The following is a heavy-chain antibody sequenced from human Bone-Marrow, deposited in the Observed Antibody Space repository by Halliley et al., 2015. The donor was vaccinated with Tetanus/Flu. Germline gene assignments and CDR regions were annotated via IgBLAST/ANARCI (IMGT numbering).Heavy chain of an antibody. Sequence: SLRLSCAASEFTFSSHGMSWVRQAPGKGLEWVSSVSGSGSIREYAESVKGRFTISRDNSKNTLYLQMNSLRAEDTAVYYCAKDVGYSSGWYYDKFDYWGQGTLVTVSS. CDR3: AKDVGYSSGWYYDKFDY. D-gene: IGHD6-19*01. CDR2: VSGSGSIR. J-gene: IGHJ4*02. V-gene: IGHV3-23*01. CDR1: EFTFSSHG.